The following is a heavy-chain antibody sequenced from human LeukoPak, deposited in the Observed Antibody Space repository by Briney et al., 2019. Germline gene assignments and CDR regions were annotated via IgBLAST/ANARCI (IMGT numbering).Heavy chain of an antibody. CDR1: GFTFSNYW. V-gene: IGHV3-7*01. CDR2: INLDGSQK. J-gene: IGHJ4*02. Sequence: GGSLRLSCAASGFTFSNYWMAWVRQAPGKGPEWVANINLDGSQKYYVASVKGRFTISRDNAENSLYLQRNSLRAEDTALYYCARKRPNYFDYWGQGTLVTVSS. CDR3: ARKRPNYFDY.